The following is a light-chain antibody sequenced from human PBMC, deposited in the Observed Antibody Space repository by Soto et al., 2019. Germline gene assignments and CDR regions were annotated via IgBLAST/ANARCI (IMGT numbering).Light chain of an antibody. CDR2: DAS. Sequence: DVQMTQSPSTLSASVGDTVTIACRASQSTYNWMAWYQQKPGKAPKLLIYDASTLDSGVPSRFSGSGSVTDFTLTITSLQPDDVATYYCQPYNANPWTFGQGTRVEIK. CDR3: QPYNANPWT. V-gene: IGKV1-5*01. J-gene: IGKJ1*01. CDR1: QSTYNW.